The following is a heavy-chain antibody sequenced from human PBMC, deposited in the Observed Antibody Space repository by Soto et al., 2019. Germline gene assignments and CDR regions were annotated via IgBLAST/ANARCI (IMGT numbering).Heavy chain of an antibody. J-gene: IGHJ2*01. Sequence: QVQLVESGGGVVQPGRSLRLSCAASGFTFSSYGMHWVRQAPGKGLEWVAVIWYDGSNKYYAHSVKGRFTISRDNSKNTRYLQMNSLRAEDTAVYYCARVGSSGWTYWYFDLWGRGTLVTVSS. D-gene: IGHD6-19*01. CDR2: IWYDGSNK. V-gene: IGHV3-33*01. CDR1: GFTFSSYG. CDR3: ARVGSSGWTYWYFDL.